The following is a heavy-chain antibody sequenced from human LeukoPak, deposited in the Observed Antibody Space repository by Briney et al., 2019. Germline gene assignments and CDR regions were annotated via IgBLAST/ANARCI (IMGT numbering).Heavy chain of an antibody. CDR2: IYYSGST. CDR1: GGSISSYY. D-gene: IGHD3-22*01. J-gene: IGHJ4*02. Sequence: SETLSLTCTVSGGSISSYYWSWIRQPPGKGLEWIGYIYYSGSTNYNPSLKSRVTISVDTSKNQFSLKLSSVTAADTAVYYCARGGKYYYDSSGYIDYWGQGTLVTVSS. CDR3: ARGGKYYYDSSGYIDY. V-gene: IGHV4-59*01.